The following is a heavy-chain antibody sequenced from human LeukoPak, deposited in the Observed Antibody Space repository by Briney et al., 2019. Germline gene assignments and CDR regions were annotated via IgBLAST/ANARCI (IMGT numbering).Heavy chain of an antibody. D-gene: IGHD3-16*01. V-gene: IGHV3-9*01. CDR3: EKDIITDYDYVWGSYQYAFDI. CDR1: GFTFDDYA. J-gene: IGHJ3*02. Sequence: GGSLRLSCAASGFTFDDYAMHWVRQAPGKGLEWVSCISCNSGSIGYADSVKGRFTISRDNAKNSLYLQMNSLRAEDTALYYCEKDIITDYDYVWGSYQYAFDIWGQGTMVTVSS. CDR2: ISCNSGSI.